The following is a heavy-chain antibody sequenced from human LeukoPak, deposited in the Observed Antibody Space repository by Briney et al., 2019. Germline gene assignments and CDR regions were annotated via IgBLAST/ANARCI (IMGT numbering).Heavy chain of an antibody. J-gene: IGHJ4*02. CDR2: ISGSGSST. Sequence: GGSLRLSCAASEFSVGSNYMTWVRQAPGKGLEWVSAISGSGSSTYYADSVKGRFTISRDNSKNTLYLQMNSLRAEDTAIYYCARERFHGSGAPRHDHWGQGTLVTVSS. CDR3: ARERFHGSGAPRHDH. D-gene: IGHD3-10*01. CDR1: EFSVGSNY. V-gene: IGHV3-23*01.